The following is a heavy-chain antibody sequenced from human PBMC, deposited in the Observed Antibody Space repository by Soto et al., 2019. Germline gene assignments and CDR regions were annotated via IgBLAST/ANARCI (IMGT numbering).Heavy chain of an antibody. CDR1: GYTFTSYG. Sequence: QVKLVQSGAEVKKPGASVKVSCKASGYTFTSYGFSWVRQAPGQGLEWMGWINGYTGNTHYAQKLQGRVTMTTDTSTSTADMELWTLISDDAAVYYCARSCVTWKGGMDVWGQGTTVTVSS. J-gene: IGHJ6*02. CDR2: INGYTGNT. V-gene: IGHV1-18*01. CDR3: ARSCVTWKGGMDV. D-gene: IGHD1-1*01.